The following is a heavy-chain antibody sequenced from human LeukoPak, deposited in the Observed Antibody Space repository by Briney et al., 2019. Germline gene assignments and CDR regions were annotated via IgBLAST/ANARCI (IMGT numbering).Heavy chain of an antibody. J-gene: IGHJ6*02. D-gene: IGHD2-15*01. CDR2: ISDSGGST. CDR3: VRGYSFGPYGMDV. V-gene: IGHV3-64D*09. Sequence: GESLKISCSASGSSFSSYAMHWVRQAPGKGLEYVSAISDSGGSTYYADSVKGRFTISRDNSKNTLYLQMSSLRAEDTAVYFCVRGYSFGPYGMDVWGQGTTVTVSS. CDR1: GSSFSSYA.